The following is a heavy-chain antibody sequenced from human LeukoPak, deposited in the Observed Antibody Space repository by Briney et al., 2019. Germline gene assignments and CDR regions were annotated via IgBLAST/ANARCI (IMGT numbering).Heavy chain of an antibody. D-gene: IGHD3-16*02. CDR2: ISYDGMNK. J-gene: IGHJ4*02. CDR3: AKGVGIYESSHRYFDY. Sequence: PGGSLRLSCAASGFTFSSCAMHWVPQAPGKALEWVATISYDGMNKHYADSVKRRFTISRDNSKHTLFLQMNSLRAEDTAVYYCAKGVGIYESSHRYFDYWGQGTLVTVSS. V-gene: IGHV3-30*04. CDR1: GFTFSSCA.